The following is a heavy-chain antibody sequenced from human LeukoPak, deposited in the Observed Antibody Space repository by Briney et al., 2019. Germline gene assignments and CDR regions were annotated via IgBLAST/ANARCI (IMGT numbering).Heavy chain of an antibody. V-gene: IGHV3-33*08. J-gene: IGHJ4*02. D-gene: IGHD4-11*01. CDR2: IWSDGSYK. CDR3: AREYINYVQDY. CDR1: GFTFSSYA. Sequence: GGSLRLSCAASGFTFSSYAMSWVRQAPGKGLEWVAVIWSDGSYKYYADSVKGRFTISRDFSKNTLYLQMNSLRAEDTAVYYCAREYINYVQDYWGQGTLVTVSS.